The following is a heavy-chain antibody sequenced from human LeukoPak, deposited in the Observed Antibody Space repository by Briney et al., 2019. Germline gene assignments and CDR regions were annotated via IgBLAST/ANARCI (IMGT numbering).Heavy chain of an antibody. CDR3: ARAIIVGATYDY. CDR2: IYYSGST. Sequence: SETLSLTCTVSGGSISSYYWSWIRQPPGKGLEWIGYIYYSGSTNYNPSLKCRVTISVDTSKNQFSLKLSSVTAADTAVYYCARAIIVGATYDYWGQGTLVTVSS. J-gene: IGHJ4*02. CDR1: GGSISSYY. D-gene: IGHD1-26*01. V-gene: IGHV4-59*01.